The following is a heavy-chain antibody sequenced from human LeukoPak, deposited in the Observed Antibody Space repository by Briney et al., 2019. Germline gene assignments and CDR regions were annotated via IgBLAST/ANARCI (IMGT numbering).Heavy chain of an antibody. V-gene: IGHV3-9*01. CDR3: AKDRYCSSTSCPIDY. CDR1: GFTFDEYA. CDR2: INGNSDKI. D-gene: IGHD2-2*01. Sequence: GGSLRLSCATSGFTFDEYAMHWVRQAPGKGLEWVSGINGNSDKIGYADSVKGRFTISRDSAKKSLYLQMNSLRAEDTALYFCAKDRYCSSTSCPIDYWGQGTLVTVSS. J-gene: IGHJ4*02.